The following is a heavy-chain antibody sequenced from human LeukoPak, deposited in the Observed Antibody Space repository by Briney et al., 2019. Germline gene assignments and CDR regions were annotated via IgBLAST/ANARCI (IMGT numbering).Heavy chain of an antibody. CDR1: GGTFSSYA. V-gene: IGHV1-69*05. Sequence: ASVKVSCKASGGTFSSYAISWVRQAPGQGLEWMGGIIPIFGTANYAQKFQGRVTITTDESTSTAYMELSSLRSEDTAVYYRARDSSDAFDIWGQGTMVTVSS. CDR2: IIPIFGTA. CDR3: ARDSSDAFDI. J-gene: IGHJ3*02. D-gene: IGHD2-2*01.